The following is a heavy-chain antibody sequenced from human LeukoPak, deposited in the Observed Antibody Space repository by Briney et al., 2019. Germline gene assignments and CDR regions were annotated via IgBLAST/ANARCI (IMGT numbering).Heavy chain of an antibody. CDR1: GGTFSSYT. V-gene: IGHV1-69*02. CDR3: AREPYYGSGSSAFDI. Sequence: SVKVSCKASGGTFSSYTISWVRQAPGQGLEWMGRFIPILGIANYAQKFQGRVTITADKSTSTAYMELSSLRSEDTAVYYCAREPYYGSGSSAFDIWGQGTMVTVSS. CDR2: FIPILGIA. D-gene: IGHD3-10*01. J-gene: IGHJ3*02.